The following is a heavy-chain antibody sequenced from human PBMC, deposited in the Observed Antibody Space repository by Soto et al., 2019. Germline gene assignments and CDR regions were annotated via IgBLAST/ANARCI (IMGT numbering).Heavy chain of an antibody. CDR3: ARGDYSTGWSWFDP. J-gene: IGHJ5*02. V-gene: IGHV4-59*01. Sequence: SETLSLTCTVSGGSISSYYWSWIRQAPGEGLEWIGYVYYSGSTNYNPSLESRVTISVDTSKNQFSLNLTSVTAADTAVYFCARGDYSTGWSWFDPWGQGTLVTVSS. CDR1: GGSISSYY. CDR2: VYYSGST. D-gene: IGHD6-19*01.